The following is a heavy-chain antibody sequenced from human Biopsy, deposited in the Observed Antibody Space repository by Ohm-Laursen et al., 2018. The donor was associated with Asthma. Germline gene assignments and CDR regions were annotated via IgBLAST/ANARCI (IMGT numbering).Heavy chain of an antibody. J-gene: IGHJ6*02. CDR2: SDHRGNT. CDR1: GLSSSGYY. D-gene: IGHD3-3*01. Sequence: TLSLTCSMYGLSSSGYYWTWIRQPPGKGPEWIGESDHRGNTNTNPTLKSRVTISKDKSANEFSLKMRSVTAADTAIYYCARGPEWSGLDIWGQGTTVTVSS. CDR3: ARGPEWSGLDI. V-gene: IGHV4-34*01.